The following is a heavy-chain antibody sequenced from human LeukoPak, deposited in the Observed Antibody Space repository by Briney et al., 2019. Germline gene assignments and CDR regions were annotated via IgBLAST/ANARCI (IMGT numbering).Heavy chain of an antibody. V-gene: IGHV1-69*15. CDR1: GGTFRSYA. CDR2: IIPIFGTA. CDR3: ARGYDFWSGYFVDAFDI. J-gene: IGHJ3*02. Sequence: SVKVSCKASGGTFRSYAISWVRQAPGQGLEWMGRIIPIFGTANYAQKFQGRVTITADESTSTAYMELSSLRSEDTAVYYCARGYDFWSGYFVDAFDIWGQGTMVTVSS. D-gene: IGHD3-3*01.